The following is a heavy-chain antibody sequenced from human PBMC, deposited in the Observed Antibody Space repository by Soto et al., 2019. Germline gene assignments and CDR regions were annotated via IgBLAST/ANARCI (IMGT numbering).Heavy chain of an antibody. J-gene: IGHJ5*02. Sequence: QLQLQESGSGLVKPSQTLSLTCAVSGGSISSGGYSWSWIRQPPGKVLEWIGYTYHSGSTYYNPSLKSRVTISVDRSKNQFSLKLSSVTAADTAVYYCARGGYSGYENWFDPWGQGTLVTVSS. CDR1: GGSISSGGYS. CDR2: TYHSGST. V-gene: IGHV4-30-2*01. D-gene: IGHD5-12*01. CDR3: ARGGYSGYENWFDP.